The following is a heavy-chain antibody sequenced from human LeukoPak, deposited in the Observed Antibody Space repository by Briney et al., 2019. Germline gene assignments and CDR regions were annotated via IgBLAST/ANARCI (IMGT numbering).Heavy chain of an antibody. D-gene: IGHD3-9*01. J-gene: IGHJ4*02. Sequence: SETLSLTCAVYGGSFSGYYWSWIRQPPGKGLEWIGEINHSGSTIYNPSLKSRVTISVDTSKNQFSLKLSSVTAADTAVYYCARGGGVLTGYLDYWGQGTLVTVSS. CDR1: GGSFSGYY. V-gene: IGHV4-34*01. CDR3: ARGGGVLTGYLDY. CDR2: INHSGST.